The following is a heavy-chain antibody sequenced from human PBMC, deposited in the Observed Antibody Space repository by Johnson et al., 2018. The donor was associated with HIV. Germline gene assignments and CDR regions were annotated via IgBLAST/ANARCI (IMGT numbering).Heavy chain of an antibody. D-gene: IGHD1-7*01. CDR3: ARAGGTGTAYDAFDM. CDR1: GFTFSSYA. CDR2: IYSGGST. V-gene: IGHV3-66*01. J-gene: IGHJ3*02. Sequence: VQLVESGGGLVQPGGSLRLSCAASGFTFSSYAMSWVRQAPGKGLEWVSVIYSGGSTYYADSVKGRFTISRDNSKNTLYLQMNSLRAEDTALYYCARAGGTGTAYDAFDMWGQGTMVTVSS.